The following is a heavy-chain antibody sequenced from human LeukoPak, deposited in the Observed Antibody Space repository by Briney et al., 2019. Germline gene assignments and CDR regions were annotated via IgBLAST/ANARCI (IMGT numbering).Heavy chain of an antibody. D-gene: IGHD6-19*01. J-gene: IGHJ6*02. V-gene: IGHV3-21*01. CDR3: ARGVTGSGWHYYYYGMDV. Sequence: GGSLRLSCVASGFTFSSYSMFWVRQAPGKGLEWVSAISTGSNYIYYADSVKGRFTISRDNAKNTLYLQMNSLRAEDTAVYYCARGVTGSGWHYYYYGMDVWGQGTTVTVSS. CDR1: GFTFSSYS. CDR2: ISTGSNYI.